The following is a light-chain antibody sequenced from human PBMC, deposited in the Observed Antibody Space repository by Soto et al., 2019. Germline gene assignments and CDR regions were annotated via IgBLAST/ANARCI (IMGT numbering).Light chain of an antibody. CDR2: DAF. Sequence: EILLPQSPCTLSLSPGETAPLSCRASRSLDSGQLAWYQQKVGRAPRLLIHDAFIRATGIPDRFSGSGSGTDFTLTIARLEPEDFAVYYCQQYGGSPRTFGQGTRLEIK. J-gene: IGKJ5*01. CDR3: QQYGGSPRT. CDR1: RSLDSGQ. V-gene: IGKV3-20*01.